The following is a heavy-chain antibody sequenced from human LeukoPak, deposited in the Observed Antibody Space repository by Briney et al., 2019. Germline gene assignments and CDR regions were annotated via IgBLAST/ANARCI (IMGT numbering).Heavy chain of an antibody. CDR1: GYTFTSYG. Sequence: ASVKFSCKASGYTFTSYGISWVRQAPGQGLEWMGWISAYNGNTNYAQKLQGRVTMTTDTSTSTAYMELRSLRSDDTAVYYCARDRAYCGGDCYSGDAFDIWGQGTMVTVSS. V-gene: IGHV1-18*01. CDR3: ARDRAYCGGDCYSGDAFDI. D-gene: IGHD2-21*02. CDR2: ISAYNGNT. J-gene: IGHJ3*02.